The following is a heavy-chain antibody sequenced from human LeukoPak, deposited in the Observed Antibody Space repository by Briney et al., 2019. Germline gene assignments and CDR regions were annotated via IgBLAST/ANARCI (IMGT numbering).Heavy chain of an antibody. Sequence: GGSLRLSCAASGFTFSSYAMSWVRQAPGKGLGWVSAISGSGGSTYYADSVKGRFTISRDNSKNTLYLQMNSLRAEDTAVYYCAKGDGDYYDSSGSTGYFDLWGRGTLVTVSS. CDR1: GFTFSSYA. CDR3: AKGDGDYYDSSGSTGYFDL. D-gene: IGHD3-22*01. V-gene: IGHV3-23*01. J-gene: IGHJ2*01. CDR2: ISGSGGST.